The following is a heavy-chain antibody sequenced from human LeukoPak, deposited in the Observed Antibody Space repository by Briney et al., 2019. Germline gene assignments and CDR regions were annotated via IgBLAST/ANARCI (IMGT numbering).Heavy chain of an antibody. CDR2: ISGSGGST. CDR3: AKDLVATMKSSSWYPYYFDY. Sequence: PGGSLSLSCAASGFTFSSYAMSWVRQAPGKGLEWVSAISGSGGSTYYADSVKGRFTISRDNSKNTLYLQMNSLRAEDTAVYYCAKDLVATMKSSSWYPYYFDYWGQGTLVTVSS. V-gene: IGHV3-23*01. CDR1: GFTFSSYA. J-gene: IGHJ4*02. D-gene: IGHD6-13*01.